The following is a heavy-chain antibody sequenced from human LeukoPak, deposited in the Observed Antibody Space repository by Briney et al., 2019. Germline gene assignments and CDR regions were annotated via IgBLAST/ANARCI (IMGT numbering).Heavy chain of an antibody. CDR2: IYSDGST. D-gene: IGHD1-26*01. CDR3: ARERGRGRDSPWFDY. J-gene: IGHJ4*02. Sequence: GGSLRLSCAASGFIVSGDFMSWVRQAPGKGLEWVPVIYSDGSTYYADSVKGRFTISRDNSKNTLDLQMTGLRAEDTAVYYCARERGRGRDSPWFDYWGQGTLVTVSS. V-gene: IGHV3-53*01. CDR1: GFIVSGDF.